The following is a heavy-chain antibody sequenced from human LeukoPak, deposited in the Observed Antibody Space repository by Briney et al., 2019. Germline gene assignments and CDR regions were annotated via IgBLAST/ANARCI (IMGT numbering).Heavy chain of an antibody. J-gene: IGHJ6*03. V-gene: IGHV4-61*02. Sequence: SQTLSLTCTVSGGSISSGSYYWSWIRQPAGKGLEWIGRIYTSGSTNYNPSLKSRVTISVDTSKNQFSLKLSSVTAADTAVYYCAREGDYSNYALGAYYYYYYYMDVWGKGTTVTVSS. CDR3: AREGDYSNYALGAYYYYYYYMDV. D-gene: IGHD4-11*01. CDR2: IYTSGST. CDR1: GGSISSGSYY.